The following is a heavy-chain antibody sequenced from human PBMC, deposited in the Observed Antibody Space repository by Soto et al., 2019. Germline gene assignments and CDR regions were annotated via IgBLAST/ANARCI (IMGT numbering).Heavy chain of an antibody. Sequence: ASLKVSCKASGYTFTSYGISWVRQAPGQGLEWMGWISAYNGNTNYAQKLQGRVTMTTDTSTSTAYMELRSLRSDDTAVYYCATGIAAAGLYYYYGMDVWGQGTTVTVSS. CDR1: GYTFTSYG. D-gene: IGHD6-13*01. J-gene: IGHJ6*02. V-gene: IGHV1-18*01. CDR2: ISAYNGNT. CDR3: ATGIAAAGLYYYYGMDV.